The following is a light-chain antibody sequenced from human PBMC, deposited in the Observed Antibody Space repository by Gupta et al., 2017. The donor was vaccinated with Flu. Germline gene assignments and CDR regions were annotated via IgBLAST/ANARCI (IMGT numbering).Light chain of an antibody. CDR1: HSVYSGY. J-gene: IGKJ4*01. CDR3: QQYCSSSLT. V-gene: IGKV3-20*01. Sequence: TVLTQSPGTLSLSPGERATRSCRATHSVYSGYLAWYQQKTGQAPRLLIYSASIRATGIPDRLRGSGSGTDFTLTISSPEPEDFAVYYCQQYCSSSLTFGGGTKVEIK. CDR2: SAS.